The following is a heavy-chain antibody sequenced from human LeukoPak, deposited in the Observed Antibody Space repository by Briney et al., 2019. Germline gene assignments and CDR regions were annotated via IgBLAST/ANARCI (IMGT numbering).Heavy chain of an antibody. D-gene: IGHD5-18*01. Sequence: GGSLRLSCAASGFTFSDYYTSWIRQAPGKGLEWVSYISSSSSYTNYADSVKGRFTISRDNAKNSLYLQMNSLRAEDTAVYYRARTRGYGYGYVYWGQGTLVTVSS. J-gene: IGHJ4*02. CDR2: ISSSSSYT. V-gene: IGHV3-11*03. CDR3: ARTRGYGYGYVY. CDR1: GFTFSDYY.